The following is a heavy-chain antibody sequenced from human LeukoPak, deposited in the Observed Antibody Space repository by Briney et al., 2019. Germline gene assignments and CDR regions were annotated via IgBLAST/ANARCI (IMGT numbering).Heavy chain of an antibody. Sequence: SETLSLTCAVYGGSFSGYYWSWIRQPPGKGLEWIGEINHSGSTNYNPSLKSRVTISVDTSKNQFSLKLSSVTAADTAVYYCARGRYFDWLLYARGYYFDYWGQGTLVTVSS. J-gene: IGHJ4*02. CDR2: INHSGST. D-gene: IGHD3-9*01. CDR1: GGSFSGYY. CDR3: ARGRYFDWLLYARGYYFDY. V-gene: IGHV4-34*01.